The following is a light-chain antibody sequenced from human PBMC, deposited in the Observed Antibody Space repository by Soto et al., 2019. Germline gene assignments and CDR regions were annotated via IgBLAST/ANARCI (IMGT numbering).Light chain of an antibody. CDR1: SSDVGGYNY. CDR3: SSYTSSSTVV. J-gene: IGLJ2*01. Sequence: QSALTQPASVSGSPGQSITISCTGTSSDVGGYNYVSWYQQYPGKAPKLMIFDVSDRPSGVSNRFSGSKSGNTASLTISGLQAEDEADYYCSSYTSSSTVVLGAGTKLTVL. CDR2: DVS. V-gene: IGLV2-14*01.